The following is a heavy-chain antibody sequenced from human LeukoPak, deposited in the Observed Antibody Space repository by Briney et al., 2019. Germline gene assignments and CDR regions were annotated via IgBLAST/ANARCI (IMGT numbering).Heavy chain of an antibody. V-gene: IGHV4-59*01. CDR2: IYYSGST. J-gene: IGHJ4*02. CDR3: ARDHGTSSPFDY. CDR1: GGSLSSYY. Sequence: SETLSLTCTVSGGSLSSYYWSWIRQPPGKGLEWIGDIYYSGSTNYNPSLKSRVTISVDTSKNQFSLKLSSVTAADTAVYYCARDHGTSSPFDYWGQGTLVTVSS. D-gene: IGHD2-2*01.